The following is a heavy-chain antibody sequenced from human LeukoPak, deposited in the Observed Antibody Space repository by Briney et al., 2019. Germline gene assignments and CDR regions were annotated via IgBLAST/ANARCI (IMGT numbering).Heavy chain of an antibody. D-gene: IGHD5/OR15-5a*01. J-gene: IGHJ6*03. CDR3: AKDRVSPPYYMDV. CDR1: GFTFDDYA. CDR2: ISWNSGSI. V-gene: IGHV3-9*01. Sequence: GRSLRLSCAASGFTFDDYAMHWVRQAPGKGLEWVSGISWNSGSIGYADSVKGRFTISRDNAKDSLYLQMNSLRAEDTALYYYAKDRVSPPYYMDVWGKGTTVTVSS.